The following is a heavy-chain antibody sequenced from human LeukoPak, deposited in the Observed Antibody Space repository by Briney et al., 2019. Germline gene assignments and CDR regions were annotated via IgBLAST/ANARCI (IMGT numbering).Heavy chain of an antibody. V-gene: IGHV4-59*11. D-gene: IGHD5-12*01. CDR3: ARGSGATITDY. CDR2: IYYSGST. CDR1: GGSISSHY. Sequence: PSETLSLTCTVSGGSISSHYWSWIRQPPGKGLEWIGYIYYSGSTNYNPSLKSRVTISVDTSKNQFSLKLSSVTAADTAVYYCARGSGATITDYWGQGTLVTVSS. J-gene: IGHJ4*02.